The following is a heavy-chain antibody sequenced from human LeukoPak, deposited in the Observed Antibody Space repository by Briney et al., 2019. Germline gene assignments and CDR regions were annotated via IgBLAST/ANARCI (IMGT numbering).Heavy chain of an antibody. CDR3: ASYYYYYGMDV. V-gene: IGHV4-31*03. J-gene: IGHJ6*02. Sequence: SQTLSLTCTVSGGSISSGGYYWSWIRQHPGKGLEWIGEINHSGSTNYNPSLKSRVTISVDTSKNQFSLKLSSVTAADTAAYYCASYYYYYGMDVWGQGTTVTVSS. CDR1: GGSISSGGYY. CDR2: INHSGST.